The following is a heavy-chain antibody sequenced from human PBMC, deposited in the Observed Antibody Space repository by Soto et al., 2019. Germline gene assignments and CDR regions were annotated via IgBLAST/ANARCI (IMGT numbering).Heavy chain of an antibody. V-gene: IGHV1-2*02. CDR3: ASPRVAWLVSFDY. CDR2: INPNSGGT. Sequence: ASVKVSCKASGYTFTGYYMHWVRQAPGQGLERMGWINPNSGGTNYAQKFQGRVTMTRDTSISTAYMELSRLRSDDTAVYYCASPRVAWLVSFDYWGQGTLVTVSS. D-gene: IGHD6-19*01. CDR1: GYTFTGYY. J-gene: IGHJ4*02.